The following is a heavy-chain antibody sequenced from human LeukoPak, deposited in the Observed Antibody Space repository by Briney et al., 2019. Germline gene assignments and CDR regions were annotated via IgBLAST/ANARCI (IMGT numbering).Heavy chain of an antibody. CDR3: ARDRGSGYYDY. Sequence: PGGSLRLSCAACGFTFSSYDMHWVRQATGKGLEWVSAIGTAGDAYYPGSVKGQFTISRENAKNSLYLQMNSLRAGDTAVYYCARDRGSGYYDYWGQGTLVTVSS. CDR1: GFTFSSYD. V-gene: IGHV3-13*03. CDR2: IGTAGDA. D-gene: IGHD3-22*01. J-gene: IGHJ4*02.